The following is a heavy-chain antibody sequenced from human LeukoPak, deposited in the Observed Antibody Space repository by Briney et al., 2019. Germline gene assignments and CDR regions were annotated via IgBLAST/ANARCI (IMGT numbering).Heavy chain of an antibody. CDR3: AKVRNGYCSSTSCPFDY. D-gene: IGHD2-2*01. Sequence: GGSLRLSCAASGFTFSSYAMSWVRQAPGKGLEWVSDISGSGGSTYYADSVKGRFTISRDNSKNTLYLQMNSLRAEDTAVYYCAKVRNGYCSSTSCPFDYWGQGTLVTVSS. CDR1: GFTFSSYA. V-gene: IGHV3-23*01. J-gene: IGHJ4*02. CDR2: ISGSGGST.